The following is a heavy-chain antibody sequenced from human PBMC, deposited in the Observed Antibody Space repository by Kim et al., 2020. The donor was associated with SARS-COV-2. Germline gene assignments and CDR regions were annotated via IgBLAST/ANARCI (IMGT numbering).Heavy chain of an antibody. CDR1: GFTFSSYS. Sequence: GGSLRLSCAASGFTFSSYSMNWVRQAPGKGLEWVSSISSSSSYIYYADSVKGRFTISRDNAKNSLYLQMNSLRAEDTAVYYCARGSSSSSWYRSYAFDIWGQGTMVTVSS. V-gene: IGHV3-21*01. CDR2: ISSSSSYI. CDR3: ARGSSSSSWYRSYAFDI. J-gene: IGHJ3*02. D-gene: IGHD6-13*01.